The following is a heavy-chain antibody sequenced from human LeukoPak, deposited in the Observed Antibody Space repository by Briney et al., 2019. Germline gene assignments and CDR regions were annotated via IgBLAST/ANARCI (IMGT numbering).Heavy chain of an antibody. V-gene: IGHV4-39*01. CDR1: GGSISSNNYF. D-gene: IGHD3-3*01. Sequence: SETLSLTCTVSGGSISSNNYFWGWIRQPPGKGLEWIGSIYDSGSTYYNPSLKSRVTISVDTSKNQFSLKLNSVTAADTAMYYCQSRFLEWLLNYWGQGTLVTVSS. J-gene: IGHJ4*02. CDR2: IYDSGST. CDR3: QSRFLEWLLNY.